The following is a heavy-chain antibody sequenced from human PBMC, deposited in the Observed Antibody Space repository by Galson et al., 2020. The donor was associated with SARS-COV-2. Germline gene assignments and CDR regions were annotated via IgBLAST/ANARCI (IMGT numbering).Heavy chain of an antibody. J-gene: IGHJ6*02. D-gene: IGHD3-10*01. Sequence: GESLKISCAASGFTFSSYGMHWVRQAPGKGLEWVAVISYDGSNKYYEDSVKGRFTISRDNSKNTLYLQMNSLRAEDTAVYYCAKDSASIWFGELLGSYGMDVWGQGTTVTVSS. CDR2: ISYDGSNK. CDR1: GFTFSSYG. V-gene: IGHV3-30*18. CDR3: AKDSASIWFGELLGSYGMDV.